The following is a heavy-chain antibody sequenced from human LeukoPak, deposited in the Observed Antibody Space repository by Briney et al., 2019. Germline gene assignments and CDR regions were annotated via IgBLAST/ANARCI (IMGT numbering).Heavy chain of an antibody. V-gene: IGHV3-21*01. CDR3: ARDMGITTITWFDP. J-gene: IGHJ5*02. Sequence: KPGGSLRLSCAACGFTFNSYSMNWVRQAPGKGLEWVSSISSSSSYIYYADSVKGRFTISRDNAKNSLYLQMNSLRAEDTAVYYCARDMGITTITWFDPWGQGTLVTVSS. D-gene: IGHD4/OR15-4a*01. CDR2: ISSSSSYI. CDR1: GFTFNSYS.